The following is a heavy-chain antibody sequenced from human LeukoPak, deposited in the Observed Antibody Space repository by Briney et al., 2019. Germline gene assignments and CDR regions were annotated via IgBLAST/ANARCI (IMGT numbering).Heavy chain of an antibody. Sequence: SVKVSCKASGGTFSSYAISWVRQAPGQGLEWMGGIIPIFGTANYAQKFQGRVTITADESTSTAYMELSSLRSEDTAVYYCARDLRDSSGYYLGYFDYWGQGTLVTVSS. CDR2: IIPIFGTA. CDR3: ARDLRDSSGYYLGYFDY. V-gene: IGHV1-69*13. J-gene: IGHJ4*02. CDR1: GGTFSSYA. D-gene: IGHD3-22*01.